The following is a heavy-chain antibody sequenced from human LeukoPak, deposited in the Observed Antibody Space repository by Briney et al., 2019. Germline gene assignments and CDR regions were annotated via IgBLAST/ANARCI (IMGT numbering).Heavy chain of an antibody. CDR3: ARRASGLSGFDY. V-gene: IGHV4-34*01. D-gene: IGHD3-10*01. CDR1: GGSFSGYY. Sequence: SETLSLTCAVYGGSFSGYYWSWIRQPPGEGLEWIGEINHSGSTNYNPSLKSRVTISVDTSKNQFSLKLSSVTAADTAVYYCARRASGLSGFDYWGQGTLVTVSS. CDR2: INHSGST. J-gene: IGHJ4*02.